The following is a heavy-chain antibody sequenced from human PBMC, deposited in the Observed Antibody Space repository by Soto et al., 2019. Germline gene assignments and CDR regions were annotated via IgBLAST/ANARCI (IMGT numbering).Heavy chain of an antibody. J-gene: IGHJ4*02. Sequence: PSETLSLTCTVSGGSISSSSYYWGWIRQPPGKGLEWIGSIYYSGSTYYNPSLKSRVTISVDTSKKQFSLKLNSVTAADTAVYYCARGYSSASAFDYWGQGTLVTVSS. CDR2: IYYSGST. CDR3: ARGYSSASAFDY. CDR1: GGSISSSSYY. D-gene: IGHD6-25*01. V-gene: IGHV4-39*01.